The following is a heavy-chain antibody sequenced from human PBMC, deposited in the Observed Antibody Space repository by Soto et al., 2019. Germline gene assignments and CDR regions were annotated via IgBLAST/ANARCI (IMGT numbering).Heavy chain of an antibody. D-gene: IGHD3-22*01. CDR1: GFTVSSNY. CDR2: ISSSGGST. J-gene: IGHJ6*02. Sequence: GGSLRLSCAASGFTVSSNYMSWVRQAPGKGLEWVSGISSSGGSTYYADSVKGRFTISRDNSKNTLYLQMNSLRADDTAVYYCARVVVVIPPGYYYAMDVWGQGTTVTVSS. CDR3: ARVVVVIPPGYYYAMDV. V-gene: IGHV3-23*01.